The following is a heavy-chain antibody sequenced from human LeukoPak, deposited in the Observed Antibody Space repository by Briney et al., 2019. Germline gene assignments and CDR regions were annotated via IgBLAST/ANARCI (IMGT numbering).Heavy chain of an antibody. CDR3: AKSRIGFSGQADH. CDR2: ISSSSSSI. D-gene: IGHD1-26*01. CDR1: GFTFTRYW. J-gene: IGHJ4*02. Sequence: PGGSLRPSCAASGFTFTRYWMNWVRQAPGKGLEWISYISSSSSSINYADSVKGRFTSSRDNAKNSLYLQMNSLRAEDTAVYYCAKSRIGFSGQADHWGQGTLVTVSS. V-gene: IGHV3-48*04.